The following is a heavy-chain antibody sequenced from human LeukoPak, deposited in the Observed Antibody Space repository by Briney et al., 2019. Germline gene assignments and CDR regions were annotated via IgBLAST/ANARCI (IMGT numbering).Heavy chain of an antibody. D-gene: IGHD3-9*01. Sequence: GASVKVSCKASGYTFTSYYMHWVRQAPGQGLEWMGIINPSGGSTSYAQKFQGRVTMTEDTSTDTAYMELSRLRSDDTAVYYCARDYDILTGYYMGWFDPWGQGTLVTVSS. V-gene: IGHV1-46*01. CDR1: GYTFTSYY. J-gene: IGHJ5*02. CDR3: ARDYDILTGYYMGWFDP. CDR2: INPSGGST.